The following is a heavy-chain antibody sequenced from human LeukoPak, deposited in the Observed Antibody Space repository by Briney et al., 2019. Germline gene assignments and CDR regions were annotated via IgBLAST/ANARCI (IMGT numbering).Heavy chain of an antibody. CDR1: GYTFTSYD. Sequence: GASVKVSCKASGYTFTSYDINWVRQATGQGLEWMGWMNPNSGNTGYAQKFQGRVTMTRNTSISTAYMEPSSLRSEDTAVYYCAREWLYYYYMDVWGKGTTVTVSS. CDR3: AREWLYYYYMDV. J-gene: IGHJ6*03. D-gene: IGHD2-8*01. V-gene: IGHV1-8*01. CDR2: MNPNSGNT.